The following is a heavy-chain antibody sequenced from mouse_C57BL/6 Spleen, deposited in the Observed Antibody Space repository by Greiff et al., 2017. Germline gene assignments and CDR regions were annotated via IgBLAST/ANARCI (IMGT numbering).Heavy chain of an antibody. CDR2: IRSKSNNYAT. V-gene: IGHV10-1*01. Sequence: EVQRVESGGGLVQPKGSLKLSCAASGFSFNTYAMNWVRQAPGKGLEWVARIRSKSNNYATYYADSVKDRFTISRDDSESMLYLQMNNLKTEDTAMYYCVLSYYSNYVVDYAMDYWGQGTSVTVSS. CDR1: GFSFNTYA. CDR3: VLSYYSNYVVDYAMDY. D-gene: IGHD2-5*01. J-gene: IGHJ4*01.